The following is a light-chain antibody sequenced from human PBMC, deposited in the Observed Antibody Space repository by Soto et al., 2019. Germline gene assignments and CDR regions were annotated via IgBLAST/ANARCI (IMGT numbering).Light chain of an antibody. CDR3: QQYSLSPWT. J-gene: IGKJ1*01. V-gene: IGKV3-20*01. CDR2: GAS. Sequence: EIVLTQSPGTLSLSPGERATLSCRASQTVRNNYLAWYQQKPGQAPRLLIYGASSRATGIPDRFVGSGSGTDFSLTIDRLEPEDLAMYHCQQYSLSPWTFGQGTKVDIK. CDR1: QTVRNNY.